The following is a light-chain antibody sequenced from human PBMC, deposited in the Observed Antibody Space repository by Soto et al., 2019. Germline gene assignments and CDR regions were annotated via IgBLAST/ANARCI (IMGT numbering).Light chain of an antibody. V-gene: IGKV3-11*01. CDR2: DAS. CDR3: QQRSTALT. CDR1: QSVSSY. J-gene: IGKJ4*01. Sequence: EIVLTQSPATLSLSPGERATLSCRASQSVSSYLAWYQQKPGQAPRLLIYDASNRATGIPARFSGSGSGTDFTLTISSLEPEDFAVYYCQQRSTALTSGGGTKVEIK.